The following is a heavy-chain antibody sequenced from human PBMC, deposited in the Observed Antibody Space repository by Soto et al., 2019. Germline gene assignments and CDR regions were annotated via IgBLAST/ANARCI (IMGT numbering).Heavy chain of an antibody. J-gene: IGHJ6*02. CDR1: VFTYSNYG. Sequence: RRLSFAASVFTYSNYGMHWVRQAPGKGLEWVAIIWHDGNNKYYADSVRGRFIISRDNSKNRLYLQMNSLRAEDTAVYYCASDLVGASDSYGLDVWGQGTTVTVYS. D-gene: IGHD1-26*01. V-gene: IGHV3-33*01. CDR3: ASDLVGASDSYGLDV. CDR2: IWHDGNNK.